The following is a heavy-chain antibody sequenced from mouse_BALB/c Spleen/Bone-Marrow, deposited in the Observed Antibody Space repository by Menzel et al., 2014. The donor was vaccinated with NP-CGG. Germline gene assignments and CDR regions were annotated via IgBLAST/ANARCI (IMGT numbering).Heavy chain of an antibody. Sequence: VQLQQPGAELVKPGASVKLSCTASGFNIKDTYMHWVKQRPEQGLEWIGRIGPANGNTKYDPKFQGKATITADTSSNTAYLQLSSLTSEDTAVYYCATMITDWYFDVWGAGTTVTVSP. CDR2: IGPANGNT. CDR1: GFNIKDTY. CDR3: ATMITDWYFDV. D-gene: IGHD2-4*01. J-gene: IGHJ1*01. V-gene: IGHV14-3*02.